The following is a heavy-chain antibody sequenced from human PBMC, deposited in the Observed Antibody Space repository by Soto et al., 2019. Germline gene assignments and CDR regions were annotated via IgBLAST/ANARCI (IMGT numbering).Heavy chain of an antibody. CDR1: GFSFGNYA. D-gene: IGHD3-16*02. CDR3: TTAESPAVSYFFDY. Sequence: GGSLRLSCTASGFSFGNYAMNWVRQAPGQGLEWIGLIRNQTYGGTTQYAASVQGRFTISRDDSNSVAYLQMSSLKTEDSAVYYCTTAESPAVSYFFDYWGQGTLVTVSS. V-gene: IGHV3-49*04. CDR2: IRNQTYGGTT. J-gene: IGHJ4*02.